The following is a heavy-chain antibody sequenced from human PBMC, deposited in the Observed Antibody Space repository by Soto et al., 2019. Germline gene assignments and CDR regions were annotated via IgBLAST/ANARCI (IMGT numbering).Heavy chain of an antibody. D-gene: IGHD3-10*01. V-gene: IGHV3-73*02. CDR1: GFIFSGSA. CDR3: MPGGELPPY. J-gene: IGHJ4*02. Sequence: EVQLVESGGGLVQPGGSLKLSCAASGFIFSGSAMHWVRQASGKGLEWVGRIRSKVNSYATAYAASVKGRFTISRDDSKNTAYLQLNSLKMEDTAVYYCMPGGELPPYWGQGTLVTVSS. CDR2: IRSKVNSYAT.